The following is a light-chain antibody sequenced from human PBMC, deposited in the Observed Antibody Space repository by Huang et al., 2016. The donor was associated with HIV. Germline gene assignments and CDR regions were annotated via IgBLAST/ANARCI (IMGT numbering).Light chain of an antibody. Sequence: EIVMTQSPDTLSVSPGQRVTLSCRASESISSSLAWYQQKSGQAPRLLIDDAATRATDIPARFSGSGSGTEFTLTISSLLSEDFAVYYCQQYNDWPPITFGQGTRLDMK. CDR2: DAA. V-gene: IGKV3-15*01. CDR1: ESISSS. J-gene: IGKJ5*01. CDR3: QQYNDWPPIT.